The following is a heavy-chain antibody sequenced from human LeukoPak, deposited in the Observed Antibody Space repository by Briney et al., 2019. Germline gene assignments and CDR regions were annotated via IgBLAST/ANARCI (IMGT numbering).Heavy chain of an antibody. D-gene: IGHD5-18*01. CDR3: AREGPVTRYTHGQFLGY. V-gene: IGHV1-2*02. Sequence: ASVKVSCKASGYTFTDYYMHWVRQAPGQGLEWMGWINPNSGGTNYAQKFQGRVTMTRDTSISTAYMELSRLRSDDTAVYYCAREGPVTRYTHGQFLGYWGQGTLVTVSS. CDR2: INPNSGGT. CDR1: GYTFTDYY. J-gene: IGHJ4*02.